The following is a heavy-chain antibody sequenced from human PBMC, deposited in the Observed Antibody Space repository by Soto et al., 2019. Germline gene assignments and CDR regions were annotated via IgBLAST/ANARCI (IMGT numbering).Heavy chain of an antibody. J-gene: IGHJ4*02. V-gene: IGHV4-34*01. Sequence: PSATLSLTCAVYGGSFSGYYWSWIRQPPGKGLEWIGEINHSGSTNYNPSLKSRVTISVDTSKNQFSLKLSSVTAADTAVYYCASYRMGRGRYYFDYWGQGTLVTVSS. CDR2: INHSGST. CDR1: GGSFSGYY. CDR3: ASYRMGRGRYYFDY. D-gene: IGHD3-10*01.